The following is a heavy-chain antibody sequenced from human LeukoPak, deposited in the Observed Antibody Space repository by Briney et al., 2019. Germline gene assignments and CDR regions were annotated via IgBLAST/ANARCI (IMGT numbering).Heavy chain of an antibody. CDR2: ISGTGGST. CDR3: ARRSGVAVAGAFDY. J-gene: IGHJ4*02. V-gene: IGHV3-23*01. D-gene: IGHD6-19*01. Sequence: GRSLRLSCAASGFTFSSYAMHWVRQAPGKGLEWVSAISGTGGSTYYADSVKGRFTISRDNSKNTLYLQMNSLRAEDTAVYFCARRSGVAVAGAFDYWGQGTLVTVSS. CDR1: GFTFSSYA.